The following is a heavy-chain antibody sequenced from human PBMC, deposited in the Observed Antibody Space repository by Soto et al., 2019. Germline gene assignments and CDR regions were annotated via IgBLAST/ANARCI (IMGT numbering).Heavy chain of an antibody. D-gene: IGHD2-15*01. J-gene: IGHJ6*03. CDR1: GYTFTSYG. CDR3: ARRVVHRAYYYMDV. V-gene: IGHV1-18*01. CDR2: ISAYNGNT. Sequence: ASVKVSCRASGYTFTSYGISWVRQAPGQGLEWMGWISAYNGNTNYAQKLQGRVTMTTDTSTSTAYMELRSLRSDDTAVYYCARRVVHRAYYYMDVWGKGTTVTVSS.